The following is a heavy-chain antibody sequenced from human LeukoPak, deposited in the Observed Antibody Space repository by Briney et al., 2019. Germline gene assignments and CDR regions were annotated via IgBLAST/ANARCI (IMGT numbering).Heavy chain of an antibody. CDR2: ISWNSGSI. D-gene: IGHD1-26*01. Sequence: GGSLRLACAASGFTSDDYAMHWVRQAPGKGLEWVSGISWNSGSIGYADSVKGRFTISRDNAKNSLYLQMNSLRAEDTALYYCAKDMFEYSGSYYFDYWGQGTLVTVSS. V-gene: IGHV3-9*02. CDR3: AKDMFEYSGSYYFDY. CDR1: GFTSDDYA. J-gene: IGHJ4*02.